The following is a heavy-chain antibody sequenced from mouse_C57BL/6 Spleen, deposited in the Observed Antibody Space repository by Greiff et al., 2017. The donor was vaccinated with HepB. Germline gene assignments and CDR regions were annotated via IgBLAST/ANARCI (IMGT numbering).Heavy chain of an antibody. CDR1: GYTFTSYT. Sequence: VQLQRSGAELARPGASVKMSCKASGYTFTSYTMHWVKQRPGQGLEWIGYINPSSGYTKYNQKFKDKATLTADKSSSTAYMQLSSLTSEDSAVYYCARPYYGSNYFDYWGQGTTLTVSS. V-gene: IGHV1-4*01. CDR3: ARPYYGSNYFDY. CDR2: INPSSGYT. D-gene: IGHD1-1*01. J-gene: IGHJ2*01.